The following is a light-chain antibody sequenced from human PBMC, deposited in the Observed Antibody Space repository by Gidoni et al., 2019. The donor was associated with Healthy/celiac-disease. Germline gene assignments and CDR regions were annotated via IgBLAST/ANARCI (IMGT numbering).Light chain of an antibody. CDR3: QQYNSYGT. Sequence: DIQMTQSTSTLSASGGDRVTITCRASQSLSSWLAWYQQKAGKVPKLLIYKASSLESGVPSRFSGSGSGTEFTLAISSLQPDDVATYYCQQYNSYGTFGQGTKVEIK. CDR1: QSLSSW. CDR2: KAS. J-gene: IGKJ1*01. V-gene: IGKV1-5*03.